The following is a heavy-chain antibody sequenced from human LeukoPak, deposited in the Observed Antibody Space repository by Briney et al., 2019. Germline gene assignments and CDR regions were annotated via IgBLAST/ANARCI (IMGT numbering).Heavy chain of an antibody. CDR2: IYSGGST. J-gene: IGHJ6*03. Sequence: GGSLRLSCAASGFTVSSNYMGWVRQAPGKGLEGVSVIYSGGSTYYADSVKGRFTISRDNSKNTLYLQMNSLRAEDTAVYYCAKGMTTGPRSVYHYMDVWGKGTTVTVSS. D-gene: IGHD4-17*01. CDR1: GFTVSSNY. V-gene: IGHV3-53*01. CDR3: AKGMTTGPRSVYHYMDV.